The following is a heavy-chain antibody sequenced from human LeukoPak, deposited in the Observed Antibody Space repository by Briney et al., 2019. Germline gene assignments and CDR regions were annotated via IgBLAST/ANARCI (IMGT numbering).Heavy chain of an antibody. Sequence: PGGSLRLSCAASGFTVSSNYMSWVRQAPGKGLEWVAVISVDGSNEYYADSVKGRFTISRDNSKNTLYLQMNSLRAEDTAVYYCTKYLSGSFDYWGQGTLVTVSS. V-gene: IGHV3-30*18. CDR2: ISVDGSNE. J-gene: IGHJ4*02. D-gene: IGHD3-22*01. CDR3: TKYLSGSFDY. CDR1: GFTVSSNY.